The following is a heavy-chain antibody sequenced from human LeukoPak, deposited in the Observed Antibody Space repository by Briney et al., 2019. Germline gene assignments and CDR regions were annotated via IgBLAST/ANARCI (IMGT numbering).Heavy chain of an antibody. CDR1: GYTFTSYD. CDR2: MNPNSGNT. D-gene: IGHD2-2*01. J-gene: IGHJ5*02. V-gene: IGHV1-18*01. Sequence: GASVKVSCKASGYTFTSYDINWVRQATGQGLEWMGWMNPNSGNTNYAQKLQGRVTMTTDTSTSTAYMELRSLRSDDTAVYYCAREGGDIVVVPAAIRFDPWGQGTLVTVSS. CDR3: AREGGDIVVVPAAIRFDP.